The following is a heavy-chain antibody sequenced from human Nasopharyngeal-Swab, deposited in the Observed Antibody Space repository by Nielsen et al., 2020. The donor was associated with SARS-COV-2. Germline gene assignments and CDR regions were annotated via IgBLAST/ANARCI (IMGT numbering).Heavy chain of an antibody. CDR1: GVSISSGSYY. J-gene: IGHJ6*02. Sequence: SETLSLTCSVSGVSISSGSYYWSWIRQPAGKGLEWIGHMYTSGSTNYNPSLKSRVAISIGTFKNQFSLRLSSVTAADTAVYYCAREDRWTLTSFYYALDVWGQGTTVTVSS. D-gene: IGHD3-9*01. V-gene: IGHV4-61*09. CDR3: AREDRWTLTSFYYALDV. CDR2: MYTSGST.